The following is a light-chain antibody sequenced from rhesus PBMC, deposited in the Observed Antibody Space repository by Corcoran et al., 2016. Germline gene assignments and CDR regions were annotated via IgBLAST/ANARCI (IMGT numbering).Light chain of an antibody. CDR1: QGISSS. CDR2: KAS. V-gene: IGKV1-25*01. Sequence: DIQMTQSPSSLSASVGDRVTITCRASQGISSSLAWYQQKPGNAPTLLIYKASTLGSGVPSRFTGSGSGTDFTITISSLQPEDFANYYGHQRNNYPVTCGGGTKVEIK. CDR3: HQRNNYPVT. J-gene: IGKJ4*01.